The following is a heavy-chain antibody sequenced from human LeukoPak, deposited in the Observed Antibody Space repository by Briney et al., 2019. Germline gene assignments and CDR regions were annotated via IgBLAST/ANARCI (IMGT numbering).Heavy chain of an antibody. D-gene: IGHD5-18*01. J-gene: IGHJ4*02. CDR2: ITSTGSII. V-gene: IGHV3-48*03. CDR3: AREGGLQLWGFGY. Sequence: GGSLRLSCAASGFTFSNYEMNWVRQAPGKGLEWVSYITSTGSIIYYADSVKGRFTMSRDNAKNSLYLQMNSLRAEDTAVYYCAREGGLQLWGFGYWGQGTLVTVSS. CDR1: GFTFSNYE.